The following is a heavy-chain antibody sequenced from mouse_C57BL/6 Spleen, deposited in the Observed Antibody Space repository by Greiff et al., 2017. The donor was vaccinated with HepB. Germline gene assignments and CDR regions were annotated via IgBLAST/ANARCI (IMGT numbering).Heavy chain of an antibody. D-gene: IGHD4-1*01. CDR2: ISYSGST. J-gene: IGHJ2*01. V-gene: IGHV3-1*01. CDR1: GYSITSGYD. Sequence: DVKLQESGPGMVKPSQSLSLTCTVTGYSITSGYDWHWIRHFPGNKLEWMGYISYSGSTNYNPSLKSRISITHDTSKNHFFLKLNSVTTEDTATYYCARRGWDEYYFDYWGQGTTLTVSS. CDR3: ARRGWDEYYFDY.